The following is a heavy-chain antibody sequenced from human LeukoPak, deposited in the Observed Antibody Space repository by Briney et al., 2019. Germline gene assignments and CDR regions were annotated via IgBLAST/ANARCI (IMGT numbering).Heavy chain of an antibody. Sequence: PGGSLRLSCAASGFTFSSYWMSWVRQAPGKGLEWVANIKQDGSEKYYVDSVKGRFTISRDNAKNSLYLQMNSLRAEDTAVYYCARDSGSYSPAPDAFDIWGQGTMVTVSS. CDR2: IKQDGSEK. D-gene: IGHD1-26*01. CDR1: GFTFSSYW. J-gene: IGHJ3*02. V-gene: IGHV3-7*01. CDR3: ARDSGSYSPAPDAFDI.